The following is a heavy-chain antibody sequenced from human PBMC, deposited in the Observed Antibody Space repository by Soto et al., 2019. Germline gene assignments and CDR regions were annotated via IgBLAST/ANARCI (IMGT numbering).Heavy chain of an antibody. CDR2: IWYDGSNK. J-gene: IGHJ5*02. D-gene: IGHD3-3*01. Sequence: GGSLRLSCAASGFTFSSYGMHWVRQAPGKGLEWVAVIWYDGSNKYYADSVKGRFTISRDNSKNTLYLQMNSLRAEDTAVYYCARDSRYYDFWSGYYDNWFDPWGQGTLVTVSS. CDR1: GFTFSSYG. V-gene: IGHV3-33*01. CDR3: ARDSRYYDFWSGYYDNWFDP.